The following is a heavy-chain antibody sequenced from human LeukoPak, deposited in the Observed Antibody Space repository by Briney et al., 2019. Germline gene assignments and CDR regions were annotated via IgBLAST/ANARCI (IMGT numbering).Heavy chain of an antibody. V-gene: IGHV4-59*01. Sequence: SETLSLICSVSGGSISVYYLSWVRQFPGKGLEWIGYVHYTGKTNYNASLTGRVTISVDASNTQISLRLSSVTAADTAAYYCARSMLGAIWGQGALVTVSS. CDR3: ARSMLGAI. CDR2: VHYTGKT. CDR1: GGSISVYY. D-gene: IGHD2-8*01. J-gene: IGHJ4*02.